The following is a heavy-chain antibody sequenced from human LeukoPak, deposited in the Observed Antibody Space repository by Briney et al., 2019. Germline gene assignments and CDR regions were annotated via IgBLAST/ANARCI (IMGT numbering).Heavy chain of an antibody. CDR3: VRVNYGGNSGYHFDY. D-gene: IGHD4-23*01. Sequence: GGSLRLSCAASGFDLWRYAMSWVRQAPGKGLEWVADISDGGEGTHYADSVQGRFRVSRDSSKKTLFLQLGSLRVQDTAIYHCVRVNYGGNSGYHFDYWGQGTLVIVSS. CDR2: ISDGGEGT. V-gene: IGHV3-23*01. CDR1: GFDLWRYA. J-gene: IGHJ4*02.